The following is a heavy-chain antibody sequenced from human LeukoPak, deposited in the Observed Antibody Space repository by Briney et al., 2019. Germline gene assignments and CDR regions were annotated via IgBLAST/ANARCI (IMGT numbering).Heavy chain of an antibody. CDR3: ARLRGYANYYFDY. V-gene: IGHV3-66*02. Sequence: PGGSLRLSCAASGFTVSTNYINWVRQAPGKGLEWVSVIHGGGSTDYADSVKGRFTISRDSAKNTVYLQVNSLRVEDTAVYYCARLRGYANYYFDYWGQGTLVTVSS. CDR1: GFTVSTNY. D-gene: IGHD3-16*01. CDR2: IHGGGST. J-gene: IGHJ4*02.